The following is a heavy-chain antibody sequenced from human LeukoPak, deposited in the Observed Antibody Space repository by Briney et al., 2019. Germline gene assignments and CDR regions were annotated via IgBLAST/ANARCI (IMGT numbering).Heavy chain of an antibody. V-gene: IGHV4-4*09. CDR2: IYTSGST. CDR1: GGSISSYY. CDR3: ARLADGYNFLDY. D-gene: IGHD5-24*01. J-gene: IGHJ4*02. Sequence: SETLSLTCTVSGGSISSYYWSWIRQPPGKGLEWIGYIYTSGSTNYSPSLKSRVTISVDTSKNQFSLKLSSVTAADTAVYYCARLADGYNFLDYWGQGTLVTVSS.